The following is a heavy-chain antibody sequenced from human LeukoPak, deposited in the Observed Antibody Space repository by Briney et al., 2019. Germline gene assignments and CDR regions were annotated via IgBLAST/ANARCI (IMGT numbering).Heavy chain of an antibody. CDR2: ISYDGSNK. D-gene: IGHD2-8*01. CDR3: ARGAMVYASPFDY. Sequence: PGGSLRLSCAASGFTFNSYAMHWVRQAPGKGLEWVAVISYDGSNKYYADSVKGRFTISRDNSKNTLYLQMNSLRAEDTAVYYCARGAMVYASPFDYWGQGTLVTVSS. J-gene: IGHJ4*02. V-gene: IGHV3-30-3*01. CDR1: GFTFNSYA.